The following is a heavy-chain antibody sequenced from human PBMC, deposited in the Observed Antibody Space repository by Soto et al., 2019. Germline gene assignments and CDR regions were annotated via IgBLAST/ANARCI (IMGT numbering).Heavy chain of an antibody. CDR3: ARGEFYYYGMDV. CDR2: INPNSGGT. Sequence: ASVKVSCKASGYTFTGYYMHWVRQAPGQGLEWMGWINPNSGGTNYAQKFQGWVTMTRDTSISTAYMELSRLRSDDTAVYYCARGEFYYYGMDVWGQGTTVTVSS. V-gene: IGHV1-2*04. J-gene: IGHJ6*02. CDR1: GYTFTGYY. D-gene: IGHD3-10*01.